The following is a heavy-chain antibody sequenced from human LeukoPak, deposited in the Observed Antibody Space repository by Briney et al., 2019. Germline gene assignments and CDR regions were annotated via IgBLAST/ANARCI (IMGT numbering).Heavy chain of an antibody. CDR1: GGSISSGDYY. D-gene: IGHD6-13*01. CDR2: IYHSGST. J-gene: IGHJ5*02. V-gene: IGHV4-30-2*01. CDR3: ARAQLNWFDP. Sequence: SETLSHTCTVSGGSISSGDYYWSWIRQPRGKGLEWIGYIYHSGSTYYNPSLKSRVSIPVDRSKNQFSLKLSSVTAADTAVYYCARAQLNWFDPWGQGTLVTVSS.